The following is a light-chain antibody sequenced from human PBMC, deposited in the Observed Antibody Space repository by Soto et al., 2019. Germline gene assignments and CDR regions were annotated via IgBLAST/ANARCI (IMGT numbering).Light chain of an antibody. Sequence: QSALTQPPSASGSPGQSVTISCTGTTNDIGVYDFVSWYQHHPSNAPRLIIYEVVHRPSGVPDRFSGSKSGNTASLTVSGLQAADEADYFCKSYAGSNTYVFGSGTKLTVL. CDR2: EVV. CDR1: TNDIGVYDF. J-gene: IGLJ1*01. CDR3: KSYAGSNTYV. V-gene: IGLV2-8*01.